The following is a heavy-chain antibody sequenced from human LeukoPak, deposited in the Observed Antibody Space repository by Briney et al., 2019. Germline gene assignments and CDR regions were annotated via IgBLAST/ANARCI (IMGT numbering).Heavy chain of an antibody. CDR3: ARLKRYFDWPRKHYYFDY. V-gene: IGHV4-39*07. Sequence: SETLSLTCTVSGGSISSSSYYWGWIRQPPGKGLEWIGSIYYSGSTYYNPSLKSRVTISVDTSKNQFSLKLSSVTAADTAVYYCARLKRYFDWPRKHYYFDYSGQGTLVTVSS. CDR1: GGSISSSSYY. J-gene: IGHJ4*02. D-gene: IGHD3-9*01. CDR2: IYYSGST.